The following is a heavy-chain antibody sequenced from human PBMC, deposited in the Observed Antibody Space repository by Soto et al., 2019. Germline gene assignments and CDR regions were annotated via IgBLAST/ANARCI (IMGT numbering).Heavy chain of an antibody. CDR3: ARDQATLPYYYGMDV. J-gene: IGHJ6*02. V-gene: IGHV1-69*06. D-gene: IGHD5-12*01. Sequence: GASVKVSCKASGGTFSSYAISWVRQAPGQGLEWMGGIIPIFGTANYAQKFQGRVTITADKSTSTAYMELSSLRSEDTAVYYCARDQATLPYYYGMDVWGQGTTVTVSS. CDR1: GGTFSSYA. CDR2: IIPIFGTA.